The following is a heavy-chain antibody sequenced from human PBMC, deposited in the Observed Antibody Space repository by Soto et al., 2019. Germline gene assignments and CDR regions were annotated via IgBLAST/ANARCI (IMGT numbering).Heavy chain of an antibody. D-gene: IGHD1-26*01. J-gene: IGHJ4*02. CDR2: ISASTSYT. CDR1: GFTFSDHY. Sequence: QVQLVESGGGLVKPGGSLRLSCAASGFTFSDHYMTWIRQAPGKGLEWVSYISASTSYTNYADSVKGRFTISRDNAKNSLYLQMNSLRVDDTAVYYCASGEATTISKSDSWGQGTLVTVSS. V-gene: IGHV3-11*06. CDR3: ASGEATTISKSDS.